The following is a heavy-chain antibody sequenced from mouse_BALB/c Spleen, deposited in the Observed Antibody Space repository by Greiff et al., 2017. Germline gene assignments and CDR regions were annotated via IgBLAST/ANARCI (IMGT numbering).Heavy chain of an antibody. Sequence: VQLVESGPGLVAPSQSLSITCTVSGFSLTSYGVHWVRQPPGKGLEWLGVIWAGGSTNYNSALMSRLSISKDNSKSQVFLKMNSLQTDDTAMYYCARDPRSTMITTGFAYGGQGTLVTVSA. CDR3: ARDPRSTMITTGFAY. J-gene: IGHJ3*01. V-gene: IGHV2-9*02. CDR2: IWAGGST. D-gene: IGHD2-4*01. CDR1: GFSLTSYG.